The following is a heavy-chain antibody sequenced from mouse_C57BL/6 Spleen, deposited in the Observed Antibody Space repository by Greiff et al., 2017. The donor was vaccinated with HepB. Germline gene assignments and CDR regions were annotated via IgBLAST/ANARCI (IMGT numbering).Heavy chain of an antibody. CDR2: IHPNSGST. V-gene: IGHV1-64*01. Sequence: QVQLQQPGAELVKPGASVKLSCKASGYTFTCYWMHWVKQRPGQGLEWIGMIHPNSGSTNYNEKFKSKATLTVDKSSSTAYMQLSSLTSEDSAVYYCARAYYSNYVDWYFDVWGTGTTVTVSS. CDR1: GYTFTCYW. J-gene: IGHJ1*03. D-gene: IGHD2-5*01. CDR3: ARAYYSNYVDWYFDV.